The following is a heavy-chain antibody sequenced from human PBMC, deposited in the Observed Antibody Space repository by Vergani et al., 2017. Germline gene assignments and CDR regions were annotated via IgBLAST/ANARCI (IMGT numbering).Heavy chain of an antibody. CDR3: AIASVGSYRYDGSYYYYGMDV. J-gene: IGHJ6*02. D-gene: IGHD3-16*02. CDR2: IYYSGST. CDR1: GGSISSYY. V-gene: IGHV4-59*05. Sequence: QVQLQESGPGLVKPSETLSLTCTVSGGSISSYYWSWIRQPPGKGLEWIGSIYYSGSTYYNPSLKSRVTISVDTSKNQFSLKLSSVTAADTAVYYCAIASVGSYRYDGSYYYYGMDVWGQGP.